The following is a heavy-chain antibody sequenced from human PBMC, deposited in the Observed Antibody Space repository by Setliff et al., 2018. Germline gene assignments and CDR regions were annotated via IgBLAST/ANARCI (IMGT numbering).Heavy chain of an antibody. CDR2: IYIGGSA. CDR3: AREQWLDPPGYYYMDV. Sequence: SETLSLTCTVSGYSLGNAYYWGWIRQPPGKGLEWIGHIYIGGSANYNPSLKSRVTMSIDTSKNQFSLKLNSVTAADMAVYYCAREQWLDPPGYYYMDVWAKGTTVTVSS. CDR1: GYSLGNAYY. D-gene: IGHD6-19*01. V-gene: IGHV4-38-2*02. J-gene: IGHJ6*03.